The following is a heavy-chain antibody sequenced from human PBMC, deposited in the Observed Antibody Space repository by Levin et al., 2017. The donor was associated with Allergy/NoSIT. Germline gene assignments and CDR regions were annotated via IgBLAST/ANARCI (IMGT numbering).Heavy chain of an antibody. J-gene: IGHJ4*02. CDR2: INHSGST. CDR1: GGSFSGYY. Sequence: MSSETLSLTCAVYGGSFSGYYWSWIRQPPGKGLEWIGEINHSGSTNYNPSLKSRVTISVDTSKNQFSLKLSSVTAADTAVYYCARGRVRLYYSGSSPFDYWGQGTLVTVSS. V-gene: IGHV4-34*01. CDR3: ARGRVRLYYSGSSPFDY. D-gene: IGHD1-26*01.